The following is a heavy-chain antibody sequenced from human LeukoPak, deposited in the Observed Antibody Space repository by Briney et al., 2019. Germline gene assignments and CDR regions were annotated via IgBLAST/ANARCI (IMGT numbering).Heavy chain of an antibody. CDR2: ISGSDYST. CDR1: GFTFSVYA. J-gene: IGHJ4*02. D-gene: IGHD3-3*01. V-gene: IGHV3-23*01. Sequence: GGSLRLSCAASGFTFSVYAMSWVRQPPGRGLEWVSAISGSDYSTYYADSVKGRFTISRDNSENTLYLQMNSLRAEDTAVYYCARDFGELDYWGQGTLVTVSS. CDR3: ARDFGELDY.